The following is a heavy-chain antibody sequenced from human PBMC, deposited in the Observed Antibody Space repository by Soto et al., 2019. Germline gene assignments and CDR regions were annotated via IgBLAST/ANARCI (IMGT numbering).Heavy chain of an antibody. J-gene: IGHJ6*02. Sequence: ASVKVSCKASGYTFTSYGISWVRQAPGQGLEWMGWISAYNGNTNYAQKLQGRVTMTTDTSTSTAYMELRSLRSDDTAVYYCARDPGLPTMDHYYYYGMDVWGQGTTVTV. V-gene: IGHV1-18*04. CDR1: GYTFTSYG. CDR2: ISAYNGNT. D-gene: IGHD3-10*01. CDR3: ARDPGLPTMDHYYYYGMDV.